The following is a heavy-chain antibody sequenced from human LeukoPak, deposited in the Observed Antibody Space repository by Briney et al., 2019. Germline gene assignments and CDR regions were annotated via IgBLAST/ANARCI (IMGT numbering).Heavy chain of an antibody. J-gene: IGHJ4*02. D-gene: IGHD1-26*01. Sequence: GGSLRLSCAASGFTFSSYEMNWVRQAPGKGLEWVSGISGSGSAYYADSVKGRFSISRDKSKNTVYLQMDSLRAEDTAVYYCAKRGAEVGASVAPGDYWGQGTLLTVSS. CDR3: AKRGAEVGASVAPGDY. V-gene: IGHV3-23*01. CDR2: ISGSGSA. CDR1: GFTFSSYE.